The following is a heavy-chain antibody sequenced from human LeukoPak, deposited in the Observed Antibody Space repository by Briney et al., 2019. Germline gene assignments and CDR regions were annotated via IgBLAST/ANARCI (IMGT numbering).Heavy chain of an antibody. CDR2: INQSGRA. CDR3: VRNFDY. Sequence: SETLSLTCVVYGGSFSGHYWSWIRQPPGKGLEWIGDINQSGRANYNPSLKSQVTISIDTSKNQFSLNLNSVTAADTAVYYCVRNFDYWGQGTLVSVCS. CDR1: GGSFSGHY. J-gene: IGHJ4*02. V-gene: IGHV4-34*01.